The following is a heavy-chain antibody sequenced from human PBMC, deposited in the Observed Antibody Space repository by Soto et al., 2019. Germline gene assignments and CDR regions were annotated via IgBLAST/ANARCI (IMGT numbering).Heavy chain of an antibody. D-gene: IGHD2-15*01. J-gene: IGHJ4*02. CDR3: ARINGGSPDF. Sequence: SETLSLTCTVSGGSMNAHFWSWIRQSAGKGLEWIGHIYISGTTMYNPSLKSRVTMSVDPPKNQLSLKLTSVTAADTAVYYCARINGGSPDFWGQGTLVTSPQ. V-gene: IGHV4-4*07. CDR2: IYISGTT. CDR1: GGSMNAHF.